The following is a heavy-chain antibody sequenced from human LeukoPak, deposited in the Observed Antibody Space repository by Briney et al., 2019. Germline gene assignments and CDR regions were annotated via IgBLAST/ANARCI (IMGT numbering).Heavy chain of an antibody. CDR3: AISGPPSSGYYVY. D-gene: IGHD3-22*01. J-gene: IGHJ4*02. V-gene: IGHV1-2*06. Sequence: PGGSLRLSCAASGYTFTGYYMHWVRQAPGQGLEWMGRINPNSGGTNYAQKFQGRVTMTRDTSISTAYMELSRLRSDDTAVYYCAISGPPSSGYYVYWGQGTLVTVSS. CDR2: INPNSGGT. CDR1: GYTFTGYY.